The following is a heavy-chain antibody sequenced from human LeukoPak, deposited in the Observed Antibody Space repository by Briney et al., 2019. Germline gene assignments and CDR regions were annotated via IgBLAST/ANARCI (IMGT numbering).Heavy chain of an antibody. V-gene: IGHV3-21*01. J-gene: IGHJ6*02. CDR1: GFTFSSYS. D-gene: IGHD3-10*01. CDR2: ISSSSSYI. Sequence: GGSLRLSSAASGFTFSSYSMNWVRQAPGKGLEWVSSISSSSSYIYYADSVKGRFTISRDNAKNSLYLQMNSLRAEDTAVYYCARDLEYYYGSGYYYGMDVWGQGTTVTVSS. CDR3: ARDLEYYYGSGYYYGMDV.